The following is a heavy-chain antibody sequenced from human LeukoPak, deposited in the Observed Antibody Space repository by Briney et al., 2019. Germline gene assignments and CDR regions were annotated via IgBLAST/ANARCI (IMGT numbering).Heavy chain of an antibody. J-gene: IGHJ4*02. V-gene: IGHV3-23*01. CDR1: GFTVNSVY. CDR2: ISGSGGST. CDR3: AKLGYSSGWYVDY. Sequence: GGALRLSCAGSGFTVNSVYMSWVRQAPGKGLEWVSAISGSGGSTYYADSVKGRFTISRDNSKNTLYLQMNSLRAEDTAVYYCAKLGYSSGWYVDYWGQGTLVTVSS. D-gene: IGHD6-19*01.